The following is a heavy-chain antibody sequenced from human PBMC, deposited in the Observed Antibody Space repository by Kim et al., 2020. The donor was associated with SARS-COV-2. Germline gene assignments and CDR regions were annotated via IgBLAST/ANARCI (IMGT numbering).Heavy chain of an antibody. V-gene: IGHV4-34*01. CDR3: ARKENGNGDYDY. CDR2: INHSGST. Sequence: SETLSLTCAVYGGSFSGYYWSWIRQPPGKGLEWIGEINHSGSTNYNPSLKSRVTISVDTSKNQFSLKLSSVTAADTAVYYCARKENGNGDYDYWGQGTLV. J-gene: IGHJ4*02. D-gene: IGHD4-17*01. CDR1: GGSFSGYY.